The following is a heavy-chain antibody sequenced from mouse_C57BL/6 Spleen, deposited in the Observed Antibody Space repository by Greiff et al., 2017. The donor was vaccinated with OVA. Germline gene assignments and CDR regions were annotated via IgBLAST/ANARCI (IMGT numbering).Heavy chain of an antibody. D-gene: IGHD1-1*01. CDR1: GYSITSDY. V-gene: IGHV3-8*01. Sequence: EVQRVESGPGLAKPSQTLSLTCSVTGYSITSDYWNWTRKFPGNKLEYMGYISYSGSTYYNPSLKSRISITRDTSKNQYYLQLNSVTTEDTATYYCARGATVVDYYAMDYWCQGTSVTISS. CDR3: ARGATVVDYYAMDY. CDR2: ISYSGST. J-gene: IGHJ4*01.